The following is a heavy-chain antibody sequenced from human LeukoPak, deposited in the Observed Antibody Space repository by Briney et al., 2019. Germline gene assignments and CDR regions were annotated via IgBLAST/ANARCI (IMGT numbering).Heavy chain of an antibody. CDR3: ARNNGMDV. V-gene: IGHV3-7*03. CDR1: GFALSSHW. J-gene: IGHJ6*02. Sequence: GGSLRLSCAASGFALSSHWMTWVRQVPGRGPEWVANVNRDGSETYYLDSVKGRFTISKDNAKNSLYLQMNSLRAEDTALYHRARNNGMDVWGQGTTVIVSS. CDR2: VNRDGSET.